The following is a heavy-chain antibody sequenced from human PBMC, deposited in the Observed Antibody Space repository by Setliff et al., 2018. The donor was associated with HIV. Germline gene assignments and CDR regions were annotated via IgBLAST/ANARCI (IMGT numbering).Heavy chain of an antibody. CDR3: SNWNTTIDEDS. Sequence: SETLSLTCAVYGGSVSGHYWGWFRQPPGKGLEWIGEITPNGRTNYIPSLKSRVTMSLDTPKNQFSLKLTSVTVADAAFYYCSNWNTTIDEDSWGQGTLVTVSS. CDR1: GGSVSGHY. D-gene: IGHD5-18*01. CDR2: ITPNGRT. V-gene: IGHV4-34*01. J-gene: IGHJ4*02.